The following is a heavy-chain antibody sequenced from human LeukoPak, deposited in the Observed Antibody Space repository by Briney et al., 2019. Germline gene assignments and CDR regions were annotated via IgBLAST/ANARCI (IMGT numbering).Heavy chain of an antibody. D-gene: IGHD2-2*01. Sequence: SETLSLTCTVSGGSISSYYWSWIRQPAGKGLEWIGRIYTSGSTNYNPSLKSRVTMSVDTSKNQFSLKLSSVTAADTAVYYCAREEVVPAAMQGIGFYYYYYYMDVWGKGTTVTVSS. J-gene: IGHJ6*03. CDR1: GGSISSYY. V-gene: IGHV4-4*07. CDR3: AREEVVPAAMQGIGFYYYYYYMDV. CDR2: IYTSGST.